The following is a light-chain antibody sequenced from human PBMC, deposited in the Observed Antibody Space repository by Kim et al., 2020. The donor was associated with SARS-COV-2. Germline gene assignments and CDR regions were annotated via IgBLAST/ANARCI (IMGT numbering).Light chain of an antibody. Sequence: SPGERVTLSCRASQSVRSNYLAWYQQKPGQAPRLLIYGASSRATGIPDRFSGSGSGTDFTLTISRLEPEDFVVYFCQQYGRSPLTFGGGTKVDIK. CDR1: QSVRSNY. V-gene: IGKV3-20*01. J-gene: IGKJ4*01. CDR3: QQYGRSPLT. CDR2: GAS.